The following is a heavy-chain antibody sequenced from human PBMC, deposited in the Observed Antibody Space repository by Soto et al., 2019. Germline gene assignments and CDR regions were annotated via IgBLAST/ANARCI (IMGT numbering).Heavy chain of an antibody. Sequence: QVQLVQSGVEVKKPGASVKVSCKASGYTFTGYYMHWVRQAPGQGLEWMGWINPNSGGTNYAQKFQGWVTMTRDTSISTAYMELSRLRSDDTAVYYCARLYSSSWYSGWFDPWGQGTLVTVSS. V-gene: IGHV1-2*04. CDR3: ARLYSSSWYSGWFDP. J-gene: IGHJ5*02. CDR2: INPNSGGT. CDR1: GYTFTGYY. D-gene: IGHD6-13*01.